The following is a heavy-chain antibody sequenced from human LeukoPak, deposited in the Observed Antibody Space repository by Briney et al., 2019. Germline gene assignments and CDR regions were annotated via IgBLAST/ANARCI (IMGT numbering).Heavy chain of an antibody. Sequence: ASVKVSCKASGYTFTGYYMHWVRQAPGQGLEWMGWISPNSGGTNYAQKFQGRVTMTRDTSISTAYMELSRLRFDDTAVYYCARDKGYSYGFDYWGQGTLVTVSS. CDR3: ARDKGYSYGFDY. D-gene: IGHD5-18*01. J-gene: IGHJ4*02. CDR2: ISPNSGGT. V-gene: IGHV1-2*02. CDR1: GYTFTGYY.